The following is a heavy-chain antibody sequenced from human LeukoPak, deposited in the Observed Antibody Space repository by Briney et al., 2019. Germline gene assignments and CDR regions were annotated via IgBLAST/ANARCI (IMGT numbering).Heavy chain of an antibody. V-gene: IGHV3-30-3*01. Sequence: GGSLSLSCAASGFTFSSYAMHWVRQAPGKGLEWVAVISYDGSNKYYADSVKGRFTISRDNSKNTLYLQMNSLRAEDTAVYYCARERSYYDSSGYSPGYWGQGTLVTVSS. CDR2: ISYDGSNK. J-gene: IGHJ4*02. D-gene: IGHD3-22*01. CDR3: ARERSYYDSSGYSPGY. CDR1: GFTFSSYA.